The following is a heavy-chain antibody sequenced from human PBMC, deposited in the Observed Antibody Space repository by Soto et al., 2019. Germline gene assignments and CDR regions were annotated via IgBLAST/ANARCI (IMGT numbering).Heavy chain of an antibody. D-gene: IGHD7-27*01. CDR3: TTMGKVS. V-gene: IGHV3-15*01. CDR2: IKNKTDGGTT. CDR1: GFTFSNAW. J-gene: IGHJ5*02. Sequence: EVQLVESGGGLVKPGGSLRLSCAASGFTFSNAWMSWVRQAPGKGLEWVARIKNKTDGGTTDYAAPVKGRFTISRDDSRDTVYLQMNSLNTGDTAVYYCTTMGKVSWGQGTLVTVSS.